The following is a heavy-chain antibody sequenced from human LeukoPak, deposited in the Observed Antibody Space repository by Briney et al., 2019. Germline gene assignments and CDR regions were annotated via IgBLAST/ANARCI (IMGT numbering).Heavy chain of an antibody. J-gene: IGHJ3*02. V-gene: IGHV3-30*02. Sequence: GESLRLSCAVSGITFSRYGMHWVRQAPGKGLGWVTFIRYDGSIKYYADSVKGRFTMSRDNSKNTLFLQMNSLRAEDTALYYCAKGLGSHSSPIWGQGTMVTVSS. D-gene: IGHD6-19*01. CDR1: GITFSRYG. CDR3: AKGLGSHSSPI. CDR2: IRYDGSIK.